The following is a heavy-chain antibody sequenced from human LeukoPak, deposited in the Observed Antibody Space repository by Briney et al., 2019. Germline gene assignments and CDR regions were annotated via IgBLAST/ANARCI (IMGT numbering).Heavy chain of an antibody. J-gene: IGHJ4*02. CDR1: GFTFSSYA. Sequence: GGSLRLSCTASGFTFSSYAMSWVRQAPGKGLEWVSAISGGGGSTYYADSVKGRFTISRDNSKNTLYLQMNSLRAEDTAVYYCAKVGCAPYFDYWGQGTLVTVSS. CDR2: ISGGGGST. CDR3: AKVGCAPYFDY. D-gene: IGHD2-8*01. V-gene: IGHV3-23*01.